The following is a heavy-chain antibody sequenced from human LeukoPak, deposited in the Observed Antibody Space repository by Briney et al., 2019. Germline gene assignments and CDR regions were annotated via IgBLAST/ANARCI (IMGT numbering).Heavy chain of an antibody. D-gene: IGHD5-24*01. CDR3: ARAPDGYNLLGGDY. J-gene: IGHJ4*02. CDR1: GFTFSSYS. CDR2: ISSSSSTI. V-gene: IGHV3-48*01. Sequence: GSLRLSCAASGFTFSSYSMNWVRQAPGKGLEWVSYISSSSSTIYYADSVKGRFTISRDNAKNSLYLQMNSLRAEDTAVYYCARAPDGYNLLGGDYWGQGTLVTVSS.